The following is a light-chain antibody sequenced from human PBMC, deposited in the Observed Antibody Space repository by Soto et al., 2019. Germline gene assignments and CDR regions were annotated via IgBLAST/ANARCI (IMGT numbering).Light chain of an antibody. J-gene: IGLJ1*01. V-gene: IGLV1-40*01. CDR3: QSYDSSLSGYV. CDR1: SSNIGAGYD. CDR2: GNS. Sequence: QPVLTQPPSVSGAPGQRVTISCTGSSSNIGAGYDVHWYQQLPGTAPKLLIYGNSNRPSGVPDRFPGSKSGTPASLAITGLQAEDEADYYCQSYDSSLSGYVFGTGTKLTVL.